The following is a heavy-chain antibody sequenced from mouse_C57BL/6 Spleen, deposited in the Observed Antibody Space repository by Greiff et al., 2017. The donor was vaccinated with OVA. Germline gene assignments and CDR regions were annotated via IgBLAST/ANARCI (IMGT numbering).Heavy chain of an antibody. CDR1: GYSFTDYN. J-gene: IGHJ1*03. CDR3: ARENYGSSYGYFDV. D-gene: IGHD1-1*01. V-gene: IGHV1-39*01. Sequence: VQLQQSGPELVKPVASVKISCKASGYSFTDYNMNWVKQSNGKSLEWIGVINPNYGTTSYNQKFKGKATLTVDQSSSTAYMQLNSLTSEDSAVYYCARENYGSSYGYFDVWGTGTTVTVSS. CDR2: INPNYGTT.